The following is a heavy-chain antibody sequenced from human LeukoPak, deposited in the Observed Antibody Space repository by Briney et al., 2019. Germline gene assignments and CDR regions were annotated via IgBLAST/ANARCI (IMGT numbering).Heavy chain of an antibody. CDR3: ARVSGYSYGLFDP. J-gene: IGHJ5*02. V-gene: IGHV4-59*01. D-gene: IGHD5-18*01. CDR1: GGSISSYY. CDR2: IYYSGST. Sequence: SETLSLTCTVSGGSISSYYWSWLRQPPGKGLEWVGYIYYSGSTNYNPSLKSRVTISVDTSKNQFSLKLSSVTAADTAVYYCARVSGYSYGLFDPGGQGTLVTVS.